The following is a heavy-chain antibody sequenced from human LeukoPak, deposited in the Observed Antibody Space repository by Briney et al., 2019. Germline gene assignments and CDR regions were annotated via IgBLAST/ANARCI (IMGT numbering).Heavy chain of an antibody. Sequence: GASVKVSCKASGGTFISYAISCLRQAPGQWLEWMGGIIPIFGTANYAQKFQGRVTITADESTSTAYMELSSLRSEDTAVYYCVRAEPRKNYYYYYGMDVWGQGTTVTVSS. CDR2: IIPIFGTA. CDR1: GGTFISYA. D-gene: IGHD1-14*01. J-gene: IGHJ6*02. V-gene: IGHV1-69*13. CDR3: VRAEPRKNYYYYYGMDV.